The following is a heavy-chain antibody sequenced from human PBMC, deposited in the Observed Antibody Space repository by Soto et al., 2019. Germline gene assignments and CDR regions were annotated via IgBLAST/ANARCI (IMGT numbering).Heavy chain of an antibody. D-gene: IGHD4-4*01. Sequence: GGSLRLSSAASGFTFSSYEMNWVRQAPGKGLEWVSYISSSGSTIYYADSVKGRFTISRDNAKNSLYLQMNSLRAEDTAVYYCARMYSNYYYYGMDAWGQGTTVTVSS. J-gene: IGHJ6*02. V-gene: IGHV3-48*03. CDR2: ISSSGSTI. CDR3: ARMYSNYYYYGMDA. CDR1: GFTFSSYE.